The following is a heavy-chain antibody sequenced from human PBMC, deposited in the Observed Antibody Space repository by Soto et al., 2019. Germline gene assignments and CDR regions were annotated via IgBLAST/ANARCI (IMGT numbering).Heavy chain of an antibody. J-gene: IGHJ4*02. D-gene: IGHD3-10*01. CDR1: GFSLSTSGMC. V-gene: IGHV2-70*11. Sequence: SGPTLVYPTQTRTLTCTFSGFSLSTSGMCVSWIRQPPGKALEWLARIDWDDDKYYSTSLKTRLTISKDTSKNQVVLTMTNMDPVDTATYYCVRITMVREPFFDYWGQGTLVTVSS. CDR3: VRITMVREPFFDY. CDR2: IDWDDDK.